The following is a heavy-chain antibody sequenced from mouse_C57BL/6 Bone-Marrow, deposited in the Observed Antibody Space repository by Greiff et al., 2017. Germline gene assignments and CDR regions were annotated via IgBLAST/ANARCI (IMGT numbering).Heavy chain of an antibody. Sequence: VQLQQSGPELVKPGASVKISCKASGYTFTDYYMNWVKQSHGKSLEWIGDINPNNGGTSYNQKFKGKATLTVDKSSSTAYMELRSLTSEDSAVYYCARDSNYGYFDFWGRGTTVTVSS. D-gene: IGHD2-5*01. CDR1: GYTFTDYY. CDR3: ARDSNYGYFDF. V-gene: IGHV1-26*01. J-gene: IGHJ1*03. CDR2: INPNNGGT.